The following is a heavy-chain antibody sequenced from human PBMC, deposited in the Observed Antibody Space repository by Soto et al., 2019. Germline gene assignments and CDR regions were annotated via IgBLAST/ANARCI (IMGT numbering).Heavy chain of an antibody. CDR2: IIPTFDTP. CDR1: GDTFSNFA. V-gene: IGHV1-69*01. Sequence: QVQLVQSGAVVRKPGSSVKVSCKSSGDTFSNFAISWVRQAPGQGLEWMGRIIPTFDTPNYAQKFQGRLTITADESTSTAYMELSSLRSEDTALYYCARALTYYSKAGAYWGQGTLVTVSS. D-gene: IGHD3-10*01. CDR3: ARALTYYSKAGAY. J-gene: IGHJ4*02.